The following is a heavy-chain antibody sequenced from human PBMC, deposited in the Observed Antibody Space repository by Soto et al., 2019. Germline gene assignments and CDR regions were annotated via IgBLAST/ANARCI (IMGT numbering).Heavy chain of an antibody. V-gene: IGHV1-24*01. D-gene: IGHD2-8*01. J-gene: IGHJ5*02. Sequence: GASVKVSCKVSGYTLTELSMHWVRQAPGKGLEWMGGFDPEDGETIYAQRFQGRVTMTEDTSTDTAYMELSSLRSEDTAVYYCATPPVGLMVYALHLWGQGTLVTVSS. CDR2: FDPEDGET. CDR3: ATPPVGLMVYALHL. CDR1: GYTLTELS.